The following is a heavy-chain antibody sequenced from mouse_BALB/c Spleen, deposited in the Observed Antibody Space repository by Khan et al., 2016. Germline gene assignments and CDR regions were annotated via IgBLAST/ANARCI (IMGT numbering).Heavy chain of an antibody. J-gene: IGHJ3*01. D-gene: IGHD2-3*01. CDR2: ISSGGSTI. CDR1: GFFFSSYT. V-gene: IGHV5-6-4*01. CDR3: TYIEDGYYEFAY. Sequence: EVELVESGGGLVKPGGSLKLSCAASGFFFSSYTMSWVRQTPEKRLEWVATISSGGSTIYYPDCVKGRFTISRDNAKNTLYLQMSNLRSEDTAMYSCTYIEDGYYEFAYWGEGTLVTVSA.